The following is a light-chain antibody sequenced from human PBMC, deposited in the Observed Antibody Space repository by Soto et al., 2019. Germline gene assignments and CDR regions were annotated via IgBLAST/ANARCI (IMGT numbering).Light chain of an antibody. CDR2: DVY. V-gene: IGKV1-5*01. CDR3: QQYDSFSVT. Sequence: DIQMTQSPSTLSASVGDRVAITCRASDNIAPWVAWYQQKPGKAHKLXIYDVYALKRGVPPRFSGSGSGTEFTLTIRSLQPEDFATYYCQQYDSFSVTFGQGTKVDIK. J-gene: IGKJ1*01. CDR1: DNIAPW.